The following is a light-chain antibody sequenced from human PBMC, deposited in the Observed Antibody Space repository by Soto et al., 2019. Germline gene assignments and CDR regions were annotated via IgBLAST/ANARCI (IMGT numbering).Light chain of an antibody. V-gene: IGLV2-14*03. J-gene: IGLJ3*02. CDR3: TSYTTSSPYLV. CDR1: SSDVGGYNY. Sequence: QSALTQPASVSGSPGQSITISCTGTSSDVGGYNYVSWYQHHPGKAPKLMIYDVTNRPSGVSNRFSVSKSGNTASLTISGLQAEDEADYYCTSYTTSSPYLVFAGGTKLTVL. CDR2: DVT.